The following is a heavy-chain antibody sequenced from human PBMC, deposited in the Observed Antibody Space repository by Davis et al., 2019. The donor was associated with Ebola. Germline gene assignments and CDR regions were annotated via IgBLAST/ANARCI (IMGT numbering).Heavy chain of an antibody. J-gene: IGHJ6*02. CDR3: AGPSGMDV. CDR1: GYTFTNYG. CDR2: INPHNGNT. V-gene: IGHV1-18*04. Sequence: ASVKVSCKTSGYTFTNYGITWVRQAPGQGLEWMGWINPHNGNTNYAQNVQGRVTMTTDTSTSTAYMEVGSLRAEDTAVYYCAGPSGMDVWGQGTTVTVSS.